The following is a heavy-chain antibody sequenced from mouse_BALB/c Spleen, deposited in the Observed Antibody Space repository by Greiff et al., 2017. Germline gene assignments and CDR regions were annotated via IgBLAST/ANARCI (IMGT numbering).Heavy chain of an antibody. D-gene: IGHD2-1*01. CDR3: TREIYYGNYEDY. CDR1: GFTFSSYT. V-gene: IGHV5-6-4*01. Sequence: EVQLVESGGGLVKPGGSLKLSCAASGFTFSSYTMSWVRQTPEKRLEWVATISSGGSYTYYPDSVKGRFTISRDNAKNTLYLQMSSLKSEDTAMYYCTREIYYGNYEDYWGQGTTLTVSS. J-gene: IGHJ2*01. CDR2: ISSGGSYT.